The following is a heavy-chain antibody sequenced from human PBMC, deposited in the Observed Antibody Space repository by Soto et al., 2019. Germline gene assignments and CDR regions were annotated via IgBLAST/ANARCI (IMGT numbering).Heavy chain of an antibody. J-gene: IGHJ6*02. CDR3: ARGRYYGSGSYSDYYYYYGMDV. Sequence: QVQPVESGGGVVQPGRSLRLSCAASGFTFSSYAMHWVRQAPGKGLEWVAVISYDGSNKYYADSVKGRFTISRDNSKNTLYLQMNSLRAEDTAVYYCARGRYYGSGSYSDYYYYYGMDVWGQGTTVTVSS. V-gene: IGHV3-30-3*01. D-gene: IGHD3-10*01. CDR1: GFTFSSYA. CDR2: ISYDGSNK.